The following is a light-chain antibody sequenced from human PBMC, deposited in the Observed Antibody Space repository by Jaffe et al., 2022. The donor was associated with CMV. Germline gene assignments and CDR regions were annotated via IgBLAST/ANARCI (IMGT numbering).Light chain of an antibody. CDR3: QQYGNSPIT. CDR1: QSVSSNY. J-gene: IGKJ5*01. Sequence: EIVLTQSPGTLSLSPGERATLSCRASQSVSSNYLAWYQQKPDQAPRLLIYGASSRATGIPDRFSGSGSGTDFTLSISGLEPEDFAVYYCQQYGNSPITFGQGTRLEIK. V-gene: IGKV3-20*01. CDR2: GAS.